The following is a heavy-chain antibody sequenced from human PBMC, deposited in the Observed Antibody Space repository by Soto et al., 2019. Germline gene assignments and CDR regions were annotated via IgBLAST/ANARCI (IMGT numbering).Heavy chain of an antibody. CDR3: ARVTIFGVVIFYYGMDV. CDR1: GGTFSSYA. V-gene: IGHV1-69*01. J-gene: IGHJ6*02. Sequence: QVQLVQSGAEVKKPGSSVKVSCKASGGTFSSYAISWVRQAPGQGLEWMGGIIPIFGTANYAQKFQGRVTITADESTSPAYMEVSSLRSEDTAVYYCARVTIFGVVIFYYGMDVWGQGTTVTVSS. D-gene: IGHD3-3*01. CDR2: IIPIFGTA.